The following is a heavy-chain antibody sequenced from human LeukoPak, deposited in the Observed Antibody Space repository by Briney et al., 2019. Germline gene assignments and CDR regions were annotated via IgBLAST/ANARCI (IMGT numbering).Heavy chain of an antibody. V-gene: IGHV1-8*01. Sequence: ASVKVSCKASGYTFTSYDINWVRQATGQGLEWMGWMNPNSGNTGYAQKFQGRVTMTRNTSISTAYMELSSLRSEDTAVYYCARDLTCTINWFDPWGQGTLVTVSS. D-gene: IGHD3-16*01. J-gene: IGHJ5*02. CDR1: GYTFTSYD. CDR3: ARDLTCTINWFDP. CDR2: MNPNSGNT.